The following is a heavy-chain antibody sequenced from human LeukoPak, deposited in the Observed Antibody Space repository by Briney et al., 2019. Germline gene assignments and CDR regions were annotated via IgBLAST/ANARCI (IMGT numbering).Heavy chain of an antibody. Sequence: ASVKVSCKASGYTFTSYYMHWVRQAPGQGLEWMGIINPSGGSTSYAQKFQGRVTMTRDMSTSTVYMELSSLRSEDTAVYYCARGADGAAAAHNWFDPWGQGTLVTVSS. CDR2: INPSGGST. CDR1: GYTFTSYY. J-gene: IGHJ5*02. CDR3: ARGADGAAAAHNWFDP. D-gene: IGHD6-13*01. V-gene: IGHV1-46*01.